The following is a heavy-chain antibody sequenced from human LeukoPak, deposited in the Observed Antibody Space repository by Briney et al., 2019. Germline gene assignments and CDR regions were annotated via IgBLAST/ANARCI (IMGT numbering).Heavy chain of an antibody. V-gene: IGHV4-59*01. J-gene: IGHJ3*02. CDR2: IYYSGST. CDR1: GGSISSYY. D-gene: IGHD3-3*01. CDR3: ARNYDFWSGYYDAFDI. Sequence: SSETLSLTCTASGGSISSYYWSWIRQPPGKGLEWIGYIYYSGSTNYNPSLKSRVTISVDTSKNQFSLKLSSVTAADTAVYYCARNYDFWSGYYDAFDIWGQGTMVTVSS.